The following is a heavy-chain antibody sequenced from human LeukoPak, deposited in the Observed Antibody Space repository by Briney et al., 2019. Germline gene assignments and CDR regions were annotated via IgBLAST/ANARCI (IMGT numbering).Heavy chain of an antibody. CDR2: IETSGNT. CDR3: ARVSSSWYQDWYFDL. CDR1: GGSFSGYY. V-gene: IGHV4-59*10. J-gene: IGHJ2*01. Sequence: SETLSLTCAVYGGSFSGYYWSWIRQPPGKGLEWIGRIETSGNTNYKPSLKSRVTMSVDTSKNQFSLKLSSVTAADTAVYYCARVSSSWYQDWYFDLWGRGTLVTVSS. D-gene: IGHD6-13*01.